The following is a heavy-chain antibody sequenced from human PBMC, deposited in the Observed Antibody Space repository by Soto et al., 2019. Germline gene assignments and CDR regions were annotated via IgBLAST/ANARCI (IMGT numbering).Heavy chain of an antibody. Sequence: EVQLVESGGGLIQPGGSLKLSCAASGFTVGNNYMSWVRQAPGKGLEWVSLIYSTGTTKYADSVKGRFTVSRDNAKNTLYLQMTSLGADDTAVYYSAEDRRGWGSHYNGFGYWGQGTLVTVSS. V-gene: IGHV3-53*01. CDR3: AEDRRGWGSHYNGFGY. CDR2: IYSTGTT. J-gene: IGHJ4*02. CDR1: GFTVGNNY. D-gene: IGHD3-10*01.